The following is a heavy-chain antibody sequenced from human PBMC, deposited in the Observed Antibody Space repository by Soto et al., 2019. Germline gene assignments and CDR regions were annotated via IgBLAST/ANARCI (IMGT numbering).Heavy chain of an antibody. Sequence: QVQLQESGPGLVKPSQTLSLTCTVSGGSISSGAYYWSWIRQHPGKGLEWIGYIYYTGSTYYNPSLKSRVTNSVDTSKNRFSLKLSSVTAADTAVYYCARETTAADWYFDLWGGGTLIAVSS. V-gene: IGHV4-31*03. J-gene: IGHJ2*01. CDR2: IYYTGST. CDR3: ARETTAADWYFDL. CDR1: GGSISSGAYY. D-gene: IGHD4-17*01.